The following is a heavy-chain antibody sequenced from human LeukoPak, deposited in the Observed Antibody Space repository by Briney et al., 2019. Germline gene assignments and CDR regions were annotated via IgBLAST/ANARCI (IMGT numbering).Heavy chain of an antibody. CDR2: ISAYNGNT. D-gene: IGHD1-14*01. J-gene: IGHJ6*03. CDR1: GYTFTSYG. V-gene: IGHV1-18*01. Sequence: ASVKVSCKASGYTFTSYGISWVRQAPGQGLEWMGWISAYNGNTNYAQKFQGRVTITAVKSTSTAYMELSSLRSEDTAVYYCARVRNLYYYYYMDVWGKGTTVTVSS. CDR3: ARVRNLYYYYYMDV.